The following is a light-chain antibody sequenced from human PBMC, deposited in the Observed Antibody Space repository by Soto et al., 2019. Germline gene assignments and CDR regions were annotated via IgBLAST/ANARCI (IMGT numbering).Light chain of an antibody. CDR1: GNDVGAYNY. CDR2: DVA. Sequence: ALTQHRAVSGSPGQSVTISCTGTGNDVGAYNYVSWYQQHLGRPDKLVIYDVARWPSGVADRFSGSKSGSTASLTISGLQAEDVADYFCCTYARGYTYLFGTGTKVAVL. V-gene: IGLV2-11*01. CDR3: CTYARGYTYL. J-gene: IGLJ1*01.